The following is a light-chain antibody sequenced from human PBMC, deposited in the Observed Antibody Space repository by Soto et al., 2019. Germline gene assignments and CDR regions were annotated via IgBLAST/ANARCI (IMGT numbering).Light chain of an antibody. J-gene: IGKJ1*01. CDR2: TAS. Sequence: DIQVYQSPSSLSASVGDTVTITCRASQGINNYLAWYQQKPGKPPVLLIYTASTLKPGVPSRFSGSGAGTEFTLTISSLQPEDFATYYCQKYDSAPRTFGQGTKVDI. CDR3: QKYDSAPRT. CDR1: QGINNY. V-gene: IGKV1-27*01.